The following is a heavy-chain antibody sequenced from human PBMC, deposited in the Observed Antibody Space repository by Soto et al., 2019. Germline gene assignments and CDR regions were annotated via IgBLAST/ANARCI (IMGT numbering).Heavy chain of an antibody. CDR1: GFTCSSYA. CDR2: ISYDGSNK. J-gene: IGHJ6*02. CDR3: ARDQSSVDIVATITYYYYYYGMDV. Sequence: GGSLRLSCAASGFTCSSYAVHWVRQAPGKGLEWVAVISYDGSNKYYADSVKGRFTISRDNSKNTLYLQMNSLRAEDTAVYYCARDQSSVDIVATITYYYYYYGMDVWGQGTTVTVSS. D-gene: IGHD5-12*01. V-gene: IGHV3-30-3*01.